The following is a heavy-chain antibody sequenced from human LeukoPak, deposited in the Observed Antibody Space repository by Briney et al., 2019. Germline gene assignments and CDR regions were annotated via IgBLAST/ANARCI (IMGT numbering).Heavy chain of an antibody. J-gene: IGHJ4*02. CDR1: GYTFTSYD. CDR3: ARASPNYYGSGSYYYYFDY. Sequence: VSVKVSCKASGYTFTSYDINWVRQATGQGLEWMGWMNPNSGNTGYAQKFQGRVTMTRNTSISTAYMELSSLRSEDTAVYYCARASPNYYGSGSYYYYFDYWGQGTLVTVSS. V-gene: IGHV1-8*01. CDR2: MNPNSGNT. D-gene: IGHD3-10*01.